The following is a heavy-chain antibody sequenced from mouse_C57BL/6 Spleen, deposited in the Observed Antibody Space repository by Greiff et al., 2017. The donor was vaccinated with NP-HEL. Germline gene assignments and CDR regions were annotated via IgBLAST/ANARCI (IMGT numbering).Heavy chain of an antibody. CDR3: ARHEERDWDDRWYFDV. CDR2: FYPGSGSI. Sequence: QVQLKQSGAELVKPGASVKLSCKASGYTFTEYTIHWVKQRSGQGLEWIGWFYPGSGSIKYNEKFKDKATLTADKSSSTVYMELSRLTSEDSAVYFCARHEERDWDDRWYFDVWGTGTTVTVSS. D-gene: IGHD4-1*01. CDR1: GYTFTEYT. J-gene: IGHJ1*03. V-gene: IGHV1-62-2*01.